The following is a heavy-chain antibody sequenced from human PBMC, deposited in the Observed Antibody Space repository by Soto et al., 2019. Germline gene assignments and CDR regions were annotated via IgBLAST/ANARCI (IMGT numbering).Heavy chain of an antibody. CDR2: IYDSGGA. J-gene: IGHJ4*02. CDR1: GGSINSNY. D-gene: IGHD2-21*02. Sequence: PSESLSLTCTVSGGSINSNYWSWIRQPPGKGLEWLGDIYDSGGAKDNPSVKSRVSISVDMSKNQFFLNMRSVTAADTAVYFCSRRDFDPMTGDCYFDSWGQGALVTVS. CDR3: SRRDFDPMTGDCYFDS. V-gene: IGHV4-59*01.